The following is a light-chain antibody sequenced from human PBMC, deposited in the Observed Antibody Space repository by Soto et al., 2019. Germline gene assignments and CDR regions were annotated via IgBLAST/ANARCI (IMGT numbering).Light chain of an antibody. Sequence: DIQMTQSPSALSASVGDRVTITCRASQSVSNWLAWYRQKPGPAPKLLIYEVSTLERGVPSRFSGSGSGTEFTLTISSLQPDDFATFYCQQYDTYSRTFGQVTKVEVK. V-gene: IGKV1-5*03. J-gene: IGKJ1*01. CDR2: EVS. CDR3: QQYDTYSRT. CDR1: QSVSNW.